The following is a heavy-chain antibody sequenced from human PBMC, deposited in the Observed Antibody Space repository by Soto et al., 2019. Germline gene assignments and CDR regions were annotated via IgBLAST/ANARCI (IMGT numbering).Heavy chain of an antibody. CDR2: IWYDGSNK. CDR1: GFTFSSYC. V-gene: IGHV3-33*01. Sequence: SLRLSCAASGFTFSSYCMHWVRQAPGKGLEWVAVIWYDGSNKYYADSVKGRFTISRDNSKNTLYLQMNSLRAEDTAVYYCARDPGCSGGSCYSEYYYYGMDVWGQGTTVTVSS. CDR3: ARDPGCSGGSCYSEYYYYGMDV. J-gene: IGHJ6*02. D-gene: IGHD2-15*01.